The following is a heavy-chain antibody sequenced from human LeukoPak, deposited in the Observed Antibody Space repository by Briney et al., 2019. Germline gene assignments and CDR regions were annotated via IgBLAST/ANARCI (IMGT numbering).Heavy chain of an antibody. CDR3: ARVGRNYDSSGYWFDY. J-gene: IGHJ4*02. CDR2: MNPNNGNT. D-gene: IGHD3-22*01. Sequence: ASVKVSCKASGYTFTSYDINWVRQATGQGLEWMGWMNPNNGNTGYAQKFQGRVTITRNTSISTAYMELSSLRSEDTAVYYCARVGRNYDSSGYWFDYWGQGTLVTVSS. V-gene: IGHV1-8*03. CDR1: GYTFTSYD.